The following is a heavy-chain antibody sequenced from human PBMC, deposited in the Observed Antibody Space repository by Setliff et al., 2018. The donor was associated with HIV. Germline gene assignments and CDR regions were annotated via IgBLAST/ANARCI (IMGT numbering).Heavy chain of an antibody. CDR1: GDSVNDRSYF. J-gene: IGHJ4*02. CDR2: FYYNGDS. V-gene: IGHV4-39*07. CDR3: ARGYYNFWSGYPPLDY. Sequence: PSETLSLTCTVSGDSVNDRSYFWGWIRQPPGKGLEWIGTFYYNGDSRYNPSLKSRVTISVDTSKNQFSLNLSSVTAADTAVYYCARGYYNFWSGYPPLDYWGQGTLVTVSS. D-gene: IGHD3-3*01.